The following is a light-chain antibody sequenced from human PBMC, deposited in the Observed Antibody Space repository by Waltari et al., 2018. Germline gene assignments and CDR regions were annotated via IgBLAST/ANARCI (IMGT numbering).Light chain of an antibody. V-gene: IGKV1-39*01. Sequence: DIHMTQSPSSLSASVGDIVTITCRASQSISSYLNWYQQQQRNAPTLLVYAASSLQSGVPSRFSGRGSGTDFTLTISSLQPEDFATYYCQQSYSTPPLFGQGTKVEIK. CDR2: AAS. CDR1: QSISSY. CDR3: QQSYSTPPL. J-gene: IGKJ1*01.